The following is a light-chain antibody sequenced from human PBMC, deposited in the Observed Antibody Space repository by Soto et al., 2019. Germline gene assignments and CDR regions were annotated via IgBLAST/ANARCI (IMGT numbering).Light chain of an antibody. CDR2: MAS. Sequence: DIQMTQSPSTLSASVGDRVTITCRASQSVSTWLAWYQQKPGKAPQVLISMASTLESGVPSRFSGSGSGTEFTLTISSLQPEDFATYYCLQHNSYPRTFGQGTKVDIK. J-gene: IGKJ1*01. CDR1: QSVSTW. V-gene: IGKV1-5*03. CDR3: LQHNSYPRT.